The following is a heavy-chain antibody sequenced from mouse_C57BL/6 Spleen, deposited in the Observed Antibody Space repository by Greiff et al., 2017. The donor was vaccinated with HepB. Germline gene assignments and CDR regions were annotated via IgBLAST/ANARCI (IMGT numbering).Heavy chain of an antibody. CDR1: GYAFSSYW. V-gene: IGHV1-80*01. J-gene: IGHJ3*01. CDR2: IYPGDGDT. D-gene: IGHD3-3*01. CDR3: ARANPGTGFAY. Sequence: QVQLQQSGAELVKPGASVKISCKASGYAFSSYWMNWVKQRPGKGLEWIGQIYPGDGDTNYNGKFKGKATLTADISSSTAYMQLSSLTSEDSAVYCCARANPGTGFAYWGQGTLVTVSA.